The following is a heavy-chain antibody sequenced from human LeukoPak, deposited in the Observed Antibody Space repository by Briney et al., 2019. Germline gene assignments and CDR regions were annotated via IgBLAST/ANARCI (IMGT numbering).Heavy chain of an antibody. V-gene: IGHV3-23*01. CDR2: ISGGGDIT. D-gene: IGHD3-22*01. CDR3: ARDGSFGGYYYFDY. Sequence: GGSLRLSCAASGFTFSTYAMSWVRQTPGKGLEWVSVISGGGDITYYADSVKGRFTISRDNSKNTLYLQMNSLRAEDTAVYYCARDGSFGGYYYFDYWGQGTLVTVSS. J-gene: IGHJ4*02. CDR1: GFTFSTYA.